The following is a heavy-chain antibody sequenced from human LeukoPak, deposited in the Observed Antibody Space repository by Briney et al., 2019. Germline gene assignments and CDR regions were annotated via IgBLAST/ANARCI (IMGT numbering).Heavy chain of an antibody. CDR1: GFTFSSYA. V-gene: IGHV3-23*01. Sequence: GGSLRLSCAASGFTFSSYAMSWVRQAPGKGLEWVSAISGSGGSTYYADSVKGRFTISRDNSKNTLYLRMNSLRAEDTAVYYCAKPMISSWYANWFDPWGQGTLVTVSS. CDR2: ISGSGGST. J-gene: IGHJ5*02. D-gene: IGHD6-13*01. CDR3: AKPMISSWYANWFDP.